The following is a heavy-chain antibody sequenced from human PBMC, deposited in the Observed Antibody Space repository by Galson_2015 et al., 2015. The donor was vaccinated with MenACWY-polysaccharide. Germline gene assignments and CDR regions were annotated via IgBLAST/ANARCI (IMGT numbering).Heavy chain of an antibody. CDR3: VRGRWTGTSLGYYFDY. CDR1: GFTFSNFA. D-gene: IGHD3/OR15-3a*01. J-gene: IGHJ4*02. CDR2: INTDNGGT. Sequence: SVKVSCKASGFTFSNFAIQWVRQAPGQGLEWMGWINTDNGGTKYSLKFQGRVTITRDKSASTAYMELISLRSEDTATYYCVRGRWTGTSLGYYFDYWGQGTLVTVSS. V-gene: IGHV1-3*04.